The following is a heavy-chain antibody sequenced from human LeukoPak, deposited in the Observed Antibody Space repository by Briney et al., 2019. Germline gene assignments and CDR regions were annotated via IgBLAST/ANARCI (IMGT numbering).Heavy chain of an antibody. V-gene: IGHV3-7*01. J-gene: IGHJ5*02. D-gene: IGHD2-15*01. Sequence: PGGSLRLSCAASGFTFSSYWMSWVRQAPGKGLEWVANIKQDGSEKYYVDSVKGRFTISRDNAKNSLYLQMNSLRAEDTAVYYCARDALSVVAATLGFDPWGQGTLVTVSS. CDR2: IKQDGSEK. CDR1: GFTFSSYW. CDR3: ARDALSVVAATLGFDP.